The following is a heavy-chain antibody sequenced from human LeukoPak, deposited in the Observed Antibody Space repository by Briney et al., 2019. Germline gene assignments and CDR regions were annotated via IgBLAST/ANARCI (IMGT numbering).Heavy chain of an antibody. CDR2: ISSSSSYI. CDR1: GFTFSSYS. CDR3: ARDRSLLDTLVFDC. V-gene: IGHV3-21*01. J-gene: IGHJ4*02. D-gene: IGHD5-18*01. Sequence: GGSLRLSCAASGFTFSSYSMNWVRQAPGKGLEWVSSISSSSSYIYYADSVKGRFTISRDNAKNSLYLQMNSLRAEDTAVYYCARDRSLLDTLVFDCWGQGTLVTVSS.